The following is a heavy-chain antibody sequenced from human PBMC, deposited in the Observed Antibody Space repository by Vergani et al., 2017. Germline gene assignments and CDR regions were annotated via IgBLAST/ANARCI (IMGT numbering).Heavy chain of an antibody. CDR3: ARGTPPLRFLEWLLYS. Sequence: QVQLVQSGAEVKKPGASVKVSCKASGYPFTSYGISWVRQAPGQGLEWMGWISAYNGGTNYAQKFQGRVTMTRDTSISTAYMELSRLRSDDTAVYYCARGTPPLRFLEWLLYSWGQGTLVTVSS. J-gene: IGHJ4*02. V-gene: IGHV1-18*01. D-gene: IGHD3-3*01. CDR1: GYPFTSYG. CDR2: ISAYNGGT.